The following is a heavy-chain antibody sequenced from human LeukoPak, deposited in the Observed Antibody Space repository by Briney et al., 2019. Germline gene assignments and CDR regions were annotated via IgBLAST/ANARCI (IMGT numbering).Heavy chain of an antibody. CDR1: GFTVSSNY. CDR2: IYGGGTT. J-gene: IGHJ6*02. D-gene: IGHD3-3*01. Sequence: GGSLRLSCAASGFTVSSNYMNWVRQAPGKGLEWVSIIYGGGTTSYADSVRGRFTISRDNSKNTLYLQMNSLRAEDTAVYYCARDRRDFWSGYYNGMDVWGQGTTVTVS. V-gene: IGHV3-53*01. CDR3: ARDRRDFWSGYYNGMDV.